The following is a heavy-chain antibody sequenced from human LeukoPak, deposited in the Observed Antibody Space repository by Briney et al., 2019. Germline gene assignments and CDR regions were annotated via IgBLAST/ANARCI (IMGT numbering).Heavy chain of an antibody. V-gene: IGHV3-23*01. J-gene: IGHJ4*02. CDR3: AKVNSAYCGGDCYNDY. CDR2: ISGSGGST. Sequence: PGGSLRLSCAASGFTFSSYDMSWVRQAPGKGLEWVSAISGSGGSTYYADSVKGRFTISRDNSKNTLYLQMNSLRAEDTAVYYCAKVNSAYCGGDCYNDYWGQGTLVTVSS. D-gene: IGHD2-21*02. CDR1: GFTFSSYD.